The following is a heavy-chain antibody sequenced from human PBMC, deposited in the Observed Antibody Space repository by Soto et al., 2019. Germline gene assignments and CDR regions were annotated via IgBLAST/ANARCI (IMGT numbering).Heavy chain of an antibody. CDR3: AGPAYSSQHY. D-gene: IGHD5-18*01. V-gene: IGHV3-23*01. J-gene: IGHJ4*02. CDR1: GFTFSSCA. CDR2: ISGSGDGT. Sequence: GGTLRLSCAASGFTFSSCALSWVRQAPGKGLEWVSAISGSGDGTDYADSVKGRFTISRDNSKNTLYLQMNSLRAEDTAVYYFAGPAYSSQHYWGQGALLTLSS.